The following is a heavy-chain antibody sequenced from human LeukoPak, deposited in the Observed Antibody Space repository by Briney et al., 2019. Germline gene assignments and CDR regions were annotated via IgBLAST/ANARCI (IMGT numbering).Heavy chain of an antibody. CDR1: GGSISSYY. CDR3: ARDKVAYSSSWFYFDY. CDR2: IYYSGST. V-gene: IGHV4-59*01. J-gene: IGHJ4*02. D-gene: IGHD6-13*01. Sequence: SETLSLTCTVSGGSISSYYWSWIRQPPGKGLEWIGYIYYSGSTNYNPSLKSRVTISVDTSRNQFSLKLSSVTAADTAVYYCARDKVAYSSSWFYFDYWGQGTLVTVSS.